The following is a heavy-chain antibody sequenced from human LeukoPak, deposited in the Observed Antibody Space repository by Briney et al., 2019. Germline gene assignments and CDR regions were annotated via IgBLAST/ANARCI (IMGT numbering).Heavy chain of an antibody. D-gene: IGHD5-18*01. V-gene: IGHV3-74*01. CDR2: INSDGGST. CDR1: GFTFSSYW. CDR3: ARGIGYTYGLGY. J-gene: IGHJ4*02. Sequence: GGSLRLSCAASGFTFSSYWMHWVRQAPAKGLVWVSRINSDGGSTSYADSVKGRFAISRDNAKNTLYLQMNSLRAEDTAVYYCARGIGYTYGLGYWGQGTLVTVSS.